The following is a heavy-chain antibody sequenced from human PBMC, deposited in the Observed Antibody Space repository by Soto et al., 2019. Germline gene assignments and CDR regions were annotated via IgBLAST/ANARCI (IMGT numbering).Heavy chain of an antibody. CDR2: IYYSGST. J-gene: IGHJ5*02. D-gene: IGHD3-3*01. CDR1: GGSISSSSYY. CDR3: ARLGTSTIFGVEGDNWFDP. Sequence: QLQLQESGPGLVKPSETLSLTCTVSGGSISSSSYYWGWIRQPPGKGLEWIGSIYYSGSTYYNPSLKSRVTISVDTSKNQFSLKLSSVTAADTAVYYCARLGTSTIFGVEGDNWFDPWGQGTLVTVSS. V-gene: IGHV4-39*01.